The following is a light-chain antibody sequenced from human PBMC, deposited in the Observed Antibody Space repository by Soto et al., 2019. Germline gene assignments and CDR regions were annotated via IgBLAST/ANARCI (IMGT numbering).Light chain of an antibody. CDR3: QQYGSSPS. Sequence: DIVLTQSPVTLSLSPGESATLYCGASQRVSGGFLAWYQHKPGLAPRLIVYDTSFRATGIPDRFSGSGSGTAFTLTITRLDPDDFAVYYCQQYGSSPSFGQGTRWIS. CDR1: QRVSGGF. CDR2: DTS. J-gene: IGKJ1*01. V-gene: IGKV3D-20*01.